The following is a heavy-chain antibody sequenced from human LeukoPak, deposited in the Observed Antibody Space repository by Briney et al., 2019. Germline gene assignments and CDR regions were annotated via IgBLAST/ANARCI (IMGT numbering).Heavy chain of an antibody. CDR2: IYHSGSA. CDR3: ASAGHDGSGYKVC. CDR1: GGSISSSNW. D-gene: IGHD3-22*01. Sequence: SETLSLTCAVSGGSISSSNWWSWVRPPPGKGLGWSGEIYHSGSANYNPSLKSRVTISVDKYKNQFSLKLSSVTAADTAVYYCASAGHDGSGYKVCWGQGTLVTVSS. J-gene: IGHJ4*02. V-gene: IGHV4-4*02.